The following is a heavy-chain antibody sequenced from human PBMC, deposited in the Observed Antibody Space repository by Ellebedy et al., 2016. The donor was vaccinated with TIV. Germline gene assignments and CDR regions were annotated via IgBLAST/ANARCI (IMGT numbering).Heavy chain of an antibody. Sequence: SETLSLTXAVSGDSIRSSNWWCWVRPPPGKGLEWIGEIYHSGSTNYNPSLKSRVTISVDKSKNQFSLRLSSVTAADTAVYYCARTTAFDVWGQGTMVTVSS. CDR1: GDSIRSSNW. CDR3: ARTTAFDV. J-gene: IGHJ3*01. D-gene: IGHD1-1*01. CDR2: IYHSGST. V-gene: IGHV4-4*02.